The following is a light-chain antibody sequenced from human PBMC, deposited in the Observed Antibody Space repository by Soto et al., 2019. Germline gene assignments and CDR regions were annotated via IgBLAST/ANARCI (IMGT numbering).Light chain of an antibody. J-gene: IGLJ1*01. CDR3: CSYTGSYTLYV. CDR1: SSDVGGYNY. Sequence: QSALTQPPSVSGSPGQSVTISCTGTSSDVGGYNYVSWYQHHPGKAPKLMIYDVSKRPSGVPDRFSGSESGNTASLTISGLQADDEADYYCCSYTGSYTLYVFGTGTKLTVL. V-gene: IGLV2-11*01. CDR2: DVS.